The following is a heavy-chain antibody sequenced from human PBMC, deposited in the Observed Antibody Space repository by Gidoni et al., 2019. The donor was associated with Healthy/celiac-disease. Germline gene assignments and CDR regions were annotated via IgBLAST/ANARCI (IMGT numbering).Heavy chain of an antibody. CDR2: ISGSGGST. Sequence: EVQLLESGGGLVQPGGSRRLSCAASGFTFSSYAMSWVRQAPGKGLEWVSAISGSGGSTYYADSVKGRFTISRDNSKNTLYLQMNSLRAEDTAVYYCAKGGVIHYYGMDVWGQGTTVTVSS. CDR1: GFTFSSYA. J-gene: IGHJ6*02. V-gene: IGHV3-23*01. CDR3: AKGGVIHYYGMDV. D-gene: IGHD3-16*01.